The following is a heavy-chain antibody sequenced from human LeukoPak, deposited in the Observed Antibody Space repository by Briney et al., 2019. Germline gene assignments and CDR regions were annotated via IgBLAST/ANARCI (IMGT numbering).Heavy chain of an antibody. Sequence: GGSLRLSCAASGFTFSSYAMSWVRQAPGKGLEWVSVIYSGGSTYYADSVKGRFTISRDNSKNTLYLQMNSLRAEDTAVYYCARDPIFWGQGTLVTVSS. J-gene: IGHJ4*02. CDR1: GFTFSSYA. V-gene: IGHV3-53*01. CDR2: IYSGGST. CDR3: ARDPIF.